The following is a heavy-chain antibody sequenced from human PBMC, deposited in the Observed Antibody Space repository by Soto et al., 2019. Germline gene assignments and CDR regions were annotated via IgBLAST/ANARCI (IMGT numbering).Heavy chain of an antibody. J-gene: IGHJ6*02. Sequence: GASVKVSCKASGYTFTDYYMHWVRQAPGQGLEWMGWINPNSGGTNYAQKFQGWVTMTRDTSISTAYMELSRLRSDDTAVYYCARGYSNYLYYYYYGMDVWGQGTTVTVSS. D-gene: IGHD4-4*01. CDR1: GYTFTDYY. CDR3: ARGYSNYLYYYYYGMDV. CDR2: INPNSGGT. V-gene: IGHV1-2*04.